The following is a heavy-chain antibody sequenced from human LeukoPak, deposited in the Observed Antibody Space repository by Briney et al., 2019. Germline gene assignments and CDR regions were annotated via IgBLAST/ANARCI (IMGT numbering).Heavy chain of an antibody. D-gene: IGHD6-19*01. CDR1: GFTFSSFG. CDR2: ISSTGGTA. V-gene: IGHV3-23*01. Sequence: GGSLRLSCAASGFTFSSFGMSWVRQAPGKGLEWVSAISSTGGTAYYADSVKGRFTISRDNSKNTLYLQMNSLRAEDTAVYYCAKAAQWLVLNYYYYYMDVWGKGTTVTISS. CDR3: AKAAQWLVLNYYYYYMDV. J-gene: IGHJ6*03.